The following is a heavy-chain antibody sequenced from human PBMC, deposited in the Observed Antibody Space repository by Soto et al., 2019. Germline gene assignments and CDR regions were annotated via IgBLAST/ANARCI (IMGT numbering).Heavy chain of an antibody. J-gene: IGHJ4*02. Sequence: AAVMCSFKASVYTFPGSYMHWLRQAPLQVLDCMALINPTSGGTNYAQKFQGRVTMTWDTSISTAYMELSMLRSDDTAIYYCATGFSSSSGCSHYADYGGQGTMVTVSS. V-gene: IGHV1-2*02. CDR1: VYTFPGSY. CDR2: INPTSGGT. D-gene: IGHD2-2*01. CDR3: ATGFSSSSGCSHYADY.